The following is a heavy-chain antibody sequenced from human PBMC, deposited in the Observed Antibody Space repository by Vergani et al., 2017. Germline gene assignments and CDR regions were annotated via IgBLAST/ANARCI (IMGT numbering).Heavy chain of an antibody. CDR3: AKSGVYHIGSLDAFDI. D-gene: IGHD2-21*01. CDR1: GFDFSSYI. Sequence: QLVESGGGWVQPGGSLRLSCVVSGFDFSSYIMNWVRQAPGKGLEWVSFVSTGTKSQSYAESVKGRFTISRDSAKNSLYLQMDSLRAEDTAVYYCAKSGVYHIGSLDAFDIWGHGTMVTVSS. J-gene: IGHJ3*02. CDR2: VSTGTKSQ. V-gene: IGHV3-48*01.